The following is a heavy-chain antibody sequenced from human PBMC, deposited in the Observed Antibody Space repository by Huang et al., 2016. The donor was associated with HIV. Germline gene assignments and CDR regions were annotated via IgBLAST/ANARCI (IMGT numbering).Heavy chain of an antibody. D-gene: IGHD5-12*01. CDR3: ARDLWLRDLYYYYYMDV. CDR1: RFTFSNYA. Sequence: QVQLVESGGGVVQPGRSLSLSFAASRFTFSNYAMPWVRQAPGKGLEWVAVISYDGSNKYYADSVKGRFTISRDNSKNTLYLQMNSRRAEDTAVYYCARDLWLRDLYYYYYMDVWGKGTTVTVSS. CDR2: ISYDGSNK. V-gene: IGHV3-30-3*01. J-gene: IGHJ6*03.